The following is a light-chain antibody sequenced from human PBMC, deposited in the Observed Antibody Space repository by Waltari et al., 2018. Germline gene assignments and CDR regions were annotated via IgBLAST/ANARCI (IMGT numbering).Light chain of an antibody. CDR3: SAFTGSSTWV. CDR1: SNDVGDYNY. CDR2: AVS. J-gene: IGLJ3*02. V-gene: IGLV2-14*01. Sequence: QSALTQPASVSGSPGQSITISCTGTSNDVGDYNYVSWYQQHPGKAPKLMICAVSNRPSGVSNRFSGSKSGNTASLTISGLQAEDEADYYCSAFTGSSTWVFGGGTKLTVL.